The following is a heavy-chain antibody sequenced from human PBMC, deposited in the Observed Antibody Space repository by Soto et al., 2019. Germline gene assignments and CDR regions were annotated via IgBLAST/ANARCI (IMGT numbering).Heavy chain of an antibody. D-gene: IGHD6-13*01. Sequence: GGSLRLSCVASGFTFTNFWMHWVRHVPGKGLVWVARIDTSGHSTNYAESVKGRFTISRDNAKNTVSLQMNSLRVEDTGVYYCAKDSWYFDLWSQGSQVTVSS. CDR2: IDTSGHST. J-gene: IGHJ4*02. CDR1: GFTFTNFW. V-gene: IGHV3-74*01. CDR3: AKDSWYFDL.